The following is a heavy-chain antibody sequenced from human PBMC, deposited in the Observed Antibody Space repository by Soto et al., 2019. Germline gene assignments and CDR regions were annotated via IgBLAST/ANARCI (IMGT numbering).Heavy chain of an antibody. D-gene: IGHD3-10*01. CDR2: ISAYNGNT. V-gene: IGHV1-18*04. J-gene: IGHJ4*02. Sequence: ASLKVSCKASVYTFTSYGIIWVRPAPGQGLEWMGWISAYNGNTNYAQKLQGRVTMTTDTSTSTAYMELRSLRSDDTAVYYCARVGLMVRGVIIGPFDYWGQGTRVNVSA. CDR3: ARVGLMVRGVIIGPFDY. CDR1: VYTFTSYG.